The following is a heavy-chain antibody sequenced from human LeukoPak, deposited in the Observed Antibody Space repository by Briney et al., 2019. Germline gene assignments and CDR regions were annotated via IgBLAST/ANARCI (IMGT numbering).Heavy chain of an antibody. V-gene: IGHV4-39*01. D-gene: IGHD3-22*01. J-gene: IGHJ4*02. CDR2: IYYSGST. Sequence: PSETLSLTCTVSGGSISSGSYYWGWIRQPPGKVLEWIGSIYYSGSTYYNPSLKSRVTISVDTSKNQFSLKLSSVTAADTAVYYCARHSTIYYYDSSGYPTYFDYWGQGTLVTVSS. CDR1: GGSISSGSYY. CDR3: ARHSTIYYYDSSGYPTYFDY.